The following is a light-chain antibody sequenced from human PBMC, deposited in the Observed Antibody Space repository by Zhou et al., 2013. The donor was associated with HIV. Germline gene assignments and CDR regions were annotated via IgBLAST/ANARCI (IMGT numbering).Light chain of an antibody. Sequence: EIELTQSPGTLALSPGQRATLSCRASQSVSSNSLAWYQQKPGRAPRLLLYDTSKRATGTPDRFGGGGSGTDFTLTISRLQPEDFAVYYCQQFETFGQGTKRGDQ. CDR1: QSVSSNS. CDR2: DTS. CDR3: QQFET. V-gene: IGKV3-20*01. J-gene: IGKJ2*01.